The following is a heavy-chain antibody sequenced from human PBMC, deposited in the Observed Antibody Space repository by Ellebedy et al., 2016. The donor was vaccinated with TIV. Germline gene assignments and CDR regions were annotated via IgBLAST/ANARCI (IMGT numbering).Heavy chain of an antibody. V-gene: IGHV1-46*01. CDR1: GYTFTSYY. Sequence: ASVKVSCKASGYTFTSYYMHWVRQAPGQGLEWMGIINPSGGSTSYAQKFQGRVTMTRDTSTSTVYMELSSLRSEDTAVYYCARGDYDILTGPFWYFDLWGRGTLVTVSS. CDR3: ARGDYDILTGPFWYFDL. CDR2: INPSGGST. D-gene: IGHD3-9*01. J-gene: IGHJ2*01.